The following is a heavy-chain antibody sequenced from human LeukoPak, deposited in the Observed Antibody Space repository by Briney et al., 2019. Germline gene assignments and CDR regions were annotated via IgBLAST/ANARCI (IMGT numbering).Heavy chain of an antibody. Sequence: GGSLRLSCAASGFTFSSYSMNWVRQAPGKGLEWVAVISYDGSNKYYADSVKGRFTISRDNSKNTLYLQMNSLRAEDTAVYYCARDWDYYYGSGSYSGEVDYWGQGTLVTVSS. V-gene: IGHV3-30*03. CDR3: ARDWDYYYGSGSYSGEVDY. CDR2: ISYDGSNK. CDR1: GFTFSSYS. J-gene: IGHJ4*02. D-gene: IGHD3-10*01.